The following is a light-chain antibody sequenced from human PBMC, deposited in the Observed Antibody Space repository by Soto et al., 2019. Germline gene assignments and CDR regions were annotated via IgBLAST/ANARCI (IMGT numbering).Light chain of an antibody. CDR2: TTN. Sequence: QAVVTQEPSLPVSPGGTVTLTCASSTGAVTSGNYPSWFQQKPGQAPRTLIYTTNDKHSWTPARFSGSLLGDKAALTLSGVQPEDEAEYYCLRYYCSAQLVFGGGTKLTVL. V-gene: IGLV7-43*01. J-gene: IGLJ3*02. CDR3: LRYYCSAQLV. CDR1: TGAVTSGNY.